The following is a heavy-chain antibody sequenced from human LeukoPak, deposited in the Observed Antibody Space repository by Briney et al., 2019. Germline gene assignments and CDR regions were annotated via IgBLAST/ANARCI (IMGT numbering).Heavy chain of an antibody. J-gene: IGHJ4*02. CDR1: GFTFISYS. D-gene: IGHD6-13*01. CDR3: ARGFGSSWFYFDY. V-gene: IGHV3-21*01. CDR2: ISSGSSYI. Sequence: GGSLRLSCAASGFTFISYSMNWVRQAPGKGLEWVSSISSGSSYIFYADSVKGRFTISRDNAKNSLYLQMDSLRAEDTAVYYCARGFGSSWFYFDYWGQGTLVTVSS.